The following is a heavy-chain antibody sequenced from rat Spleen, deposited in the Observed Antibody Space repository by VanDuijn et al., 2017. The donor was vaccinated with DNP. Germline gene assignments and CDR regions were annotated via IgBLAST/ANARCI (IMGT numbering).Heavy chain of an antibody. CDR2: IGSPAYAP. D-gene: IGHD1-9*01. J-gene: IGHJ3*01. CDR1: GFTFSAYY. CDR3: ASGSYDGYKWFAY. Sequence: EVQLVESGGGLVQPGRSLKLSCAASGFTFSAYYMAWVRQAPAKGLEWVAYIGSPAYAPYYGDSVKGRFTISRANAKNTLYLQMNSLRSEDTATYYCASGSYDGYKWFAYWGQGTLVTVSS. V-gene: IGHV5-22*01.